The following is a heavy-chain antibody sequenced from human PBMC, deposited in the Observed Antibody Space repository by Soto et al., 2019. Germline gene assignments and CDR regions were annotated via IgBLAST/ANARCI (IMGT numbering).Heavy chain of an antibody. Sequence: PGGSLRLSXAASGFTFSSYAMSWVRQAPGKGLEWVSAISGSGGSTYYADSVKGRFTISRDNSKNTLYLQMNSLRAEDTAVYYCAKPYYYDSSGGYDAFDIWGQGTMVTVS. CDR3: AKPYYYDSSGGYDAFDI. D-gene: IGHD3-22*01. V-gene: IGHV3-23*01. CDR1: GFTFSSYA. CDR2: ISGSGGST. J-gene: IGHJ3*02.